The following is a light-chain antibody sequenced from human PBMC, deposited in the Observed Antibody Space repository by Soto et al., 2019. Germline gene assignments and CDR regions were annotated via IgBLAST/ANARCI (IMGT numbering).Light chain of an antibody. Sequence: DIQMTQSPTTLSASVGDRVTITCRASQNINSWLAWYQQKPGRAPKLLIYDASSLASGVPARFSGSGSGTEFSLTISSLQADDFATYHCQQYYSYSYTFGQGTRLDI. CDR3: QQYYSYSYT. CDR1: QNINSW. V-gene: IGKV1-5*01. J-gene: IGKJ5*01. CDR2: DAS.